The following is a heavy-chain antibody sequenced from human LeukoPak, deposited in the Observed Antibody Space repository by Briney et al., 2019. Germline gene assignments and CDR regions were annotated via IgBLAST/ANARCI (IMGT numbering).Heavy chain of an antibody. Sequence: PSETLSLTCAVSDGSFSESYWTWIRQPPGKGLEWIGRSHTSGSTNKNPSLKSRVTLSLDTSKNQFSLTLRSVTAADTAVYYCARAIDPLENYYYMDVWGKGTTVTVSS. D-gene: IGHD5-24*01. V-gene: IGHV4-4*07. CDR1: DGSFSESY. CDR3: ARAIDPLENYYYMDV. CDR2: SHTSGST. J-gene: IGHJ6*03.